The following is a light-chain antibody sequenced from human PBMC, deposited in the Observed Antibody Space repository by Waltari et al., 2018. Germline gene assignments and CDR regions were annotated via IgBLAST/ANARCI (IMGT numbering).Light chain of an antibody. V-gene: IGKV3-11*01. J-gene: IGKJ4*01. CDR3: QHRSVWPLT. CDR2: DTS. CDR1: QSVRSY. Sequence: IVLTQSPATLSLFPGDRATLSCRASQSVRSYLAWYQQKPGKAPRLLIYDTSYRATGVPVRFSGSGSGTDYTLTISSLEPEDFAVYYCQHRSVWPLTFGGGTKVEMK.